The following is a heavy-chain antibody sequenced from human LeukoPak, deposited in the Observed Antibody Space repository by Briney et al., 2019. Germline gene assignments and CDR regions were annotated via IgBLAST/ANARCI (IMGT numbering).Heavy chain of an antibody. CDR2: IYHSGST. D-gene: IGHD3-22*01. CDR1: GYSISSGYY. CDR3: ARMKVAARDPFDP. J-gene: IGHJ5*02. V-gene: IGHV4-38-2*01. Sequence: SETLSLTCAVSGYSISSGYYWGWIRQPPGKGLEWIGSIYHSGSTYYNPSLKSRVTISVDTSKNQFSLKLSSVTAADTAVYYCARMKVAARDPFDPWGQGTLVTVS.